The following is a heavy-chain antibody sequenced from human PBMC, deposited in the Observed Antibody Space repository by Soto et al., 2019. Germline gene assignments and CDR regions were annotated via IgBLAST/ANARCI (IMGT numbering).Heavy chain of an antibody. CDR3: ARETYRSFYFDY. CDR2: INSDGSRT. CDR1: GFTFTNYW. J-gene: IGHJ4*02. D-gene: IGHD3-10*01. V-gene: IGHV3-74*01. Sequence: GGSLRLSCAAFGFTFTNYWTHWVRQAPGKGLVWVSRINSDGSRTSYADSVTGRFTISRDNAKNTLYLQMNSLRVEDTALYYCARETYRSFYFDYWGQGTLVTVSS.